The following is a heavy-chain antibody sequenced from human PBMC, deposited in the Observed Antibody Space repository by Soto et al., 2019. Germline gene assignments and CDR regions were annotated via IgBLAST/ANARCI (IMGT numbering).Heavy chain of an antibody. CDR3: AGPSAGYSSGWYFDY. CDR2: INPSGGST. D-gene: IGHD6-19*01. V-gene: IGHV1-46*01. J-gene: IGHJ4*02. Sequence: ASVKVSCKASGYTFTSYYMHWVRQAPGQGLEWMGIINPSGGSTSYAQKFQGRVTMTRDTSTSTVYMELSSLRSEDTAVYYCAGPSAGYSSGWYFDYWGQGTLVTVSS. CDR1: GYTFTSYY.